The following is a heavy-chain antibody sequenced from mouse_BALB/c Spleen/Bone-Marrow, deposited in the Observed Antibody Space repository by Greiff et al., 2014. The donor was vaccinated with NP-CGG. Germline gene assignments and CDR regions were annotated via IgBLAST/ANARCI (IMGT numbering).Heavy chain of an antibody. J-gene: IGHJ3*01. Sequence: VQLKESGGGLVQPGGSLRLSCATSGFTFTDYYMSWVRQPPGKALEWSGFIRNKANGYTTEYSTSVKGRFTISRDNSQSILYLQMNTLRAEDSATYYCARDRRYDLAWFAYWGQGTLVTVSA. D-gene: IGHD2-14*01. CDR2: IRNKANGYTT. V-gene: IGHV7-3*02. CDR1: GFTFTDYY. CDR3: ARDRRYDLAWFAY.